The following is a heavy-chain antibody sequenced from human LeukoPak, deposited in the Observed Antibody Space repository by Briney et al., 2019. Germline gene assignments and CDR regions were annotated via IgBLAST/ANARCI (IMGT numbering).Heavy chain of an antibody. D-gene: IGHD2/OR15-2a*01. J-gene: IGHJ3*02. V-gene: IGHV6-1*01. CDR1: GDSVFTNRWA. CDR3: ASQNNVQAHASDI. CDR2: TYYRSKWYN. Sequence: SQTLSLTCAICGDSVFTNRWAWNWIRQSPSRGLEWLGRTYYRSKWYNDYAVSVKSRITINPGTSKNQFSLQLSSLTPEDTAVYYGASQNNVQAHASDIWGEGTTGSVSS.